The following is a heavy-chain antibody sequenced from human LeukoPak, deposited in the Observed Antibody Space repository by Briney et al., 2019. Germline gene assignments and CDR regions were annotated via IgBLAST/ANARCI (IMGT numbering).Heavy chain of an antibody. D-gene: IGHD1-26*01. CDR1: GFTFSNYA. J-gene: IGHJ4*02. CDR2: ISAIGYST. V-gene: IGHV3-23*01. Sequence: PGGSLRLSCAASGFTFSNYAMSWVRQAPGKGLEWVSTISAIGYSTYYADSVKGRFTISRDNSKTTLYLQMNSLRAEDTALYYCARDSGSPSNWGQGTLVTVSS. CDR3: ARDSGSPSN.